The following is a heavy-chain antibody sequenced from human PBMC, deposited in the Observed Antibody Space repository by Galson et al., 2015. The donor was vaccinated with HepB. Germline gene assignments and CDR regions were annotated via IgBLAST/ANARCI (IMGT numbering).Heavy chain of an antibody. CDR1: GFTFSSYW. J-gene: IGHJ4*02. CDR2: IKQDGSEK. CDR3: ARDSTPFLRQPGARDVVIGEY. D-gene: IGHD2-21*01. Sequence: SLRLSCAASGFTFSSYWMSWVRQAPGKGLEWVANIKQDGSEKYYVDSVKGRFTISRDNAKNSLYLQMNSLRAEDTAVYYCARDSTPFLRQPGARDVVIGEYWGQGTLVTVSS. V-gene: IGHV3-7*03.